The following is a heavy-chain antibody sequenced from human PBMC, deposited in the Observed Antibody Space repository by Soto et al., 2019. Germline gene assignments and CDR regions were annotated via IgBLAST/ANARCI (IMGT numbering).Heavy chain of an antibody. J-gene: IGHJ6*02. CDR2: ITGSGGGT. CDR1: GMTFRSHA. V-gene: IGHV3-23*01. D-gene: IGHD6-13*01. Sequence: EVQLLESGGGLIQPGGSLRLSCVGSGMTFRSHAMSWVRQAPGKGLEWVSGITGSGGGTFYGDSVKGRFTISRDNSNNTRYLQMNSLAAEDTAVYYCSKGPQAAAGHCYYYGLDVWGQGTTVIVSS. CDR3: SKGPQAAAGHCYYYGLDV.